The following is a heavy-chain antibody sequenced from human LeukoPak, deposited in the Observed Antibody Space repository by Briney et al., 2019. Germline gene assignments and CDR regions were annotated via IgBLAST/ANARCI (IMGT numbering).Heavy chain of an antibody. CDR1: GFTFSSYS. J-gene: IGHJ4*02. Sequence: GGSLRLSCAASGFTFSSYSMNWVRQAPGKGLEWVSSISSSSSYIYYADSVKGRFTISRDNAKNSLYLQMSSLRSEDTAVYYCARDSTRGAPNYYFDYWGQGTLVTVSS. V-gene: IGHV3-21*04. CDR3: ARDSTRGAPNYYFDY. D-gene: IGHD3-10*01. CDR2: ISSSSSYI.